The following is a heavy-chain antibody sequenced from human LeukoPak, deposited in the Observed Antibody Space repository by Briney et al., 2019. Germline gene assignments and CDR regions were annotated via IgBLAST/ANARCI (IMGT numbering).Heavy chain of an antibody. CDR3: AKASVAIPQYCNS. D-gene: IGHD2-2*02. CDR1: GFTFGNYA. Sequence: GGSLRLSCEASGFTFGNYAMNWVRQAPGKGLEWVSTISGTGSSTYYTDSAKGRFTISGDNSKDTLFLQLNSLTAADTAMYFCAKASVAIPQYCNSWGQGTLVTVSS. J-gene: IGHJ5*02. V-gene: IGHV3-23*01. CDR2: ISGTGSST.